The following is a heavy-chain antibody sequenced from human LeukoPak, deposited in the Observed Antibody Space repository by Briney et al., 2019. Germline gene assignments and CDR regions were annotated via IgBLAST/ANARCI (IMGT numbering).Heavy chain of an antibody. CDR3: AKDRGAVMWFGEDTNPLDN. Sequence: PGGSLRLSCAASGFTFNNYAMTWVRQAPGKGLEWVSAIGASGTSTYYADSVKGRFTISRDNSNNTLHLQMNDLRAEDAAVYYCAKDRGAVMWFGEDTNPLDNWGQGTLVTVSS. J-gene: IGHJ4*02. D-gene: IGHD3-10*01. CDR1: GFTFNNYA. V-gene: IGHV3-23*01. CDR2: IGASGTST.